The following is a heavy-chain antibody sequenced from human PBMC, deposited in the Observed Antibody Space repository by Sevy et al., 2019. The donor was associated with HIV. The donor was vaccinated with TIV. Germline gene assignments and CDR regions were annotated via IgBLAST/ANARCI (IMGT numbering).Heavy chain of an antibody. J-gene: IGHJ1*01. CDR1: GFTFSSYS. V-gene: IGHV3-30-3*01. CDR3: ALERLSSDVAEYFEN. Sequence: GGSLRLSCATSGFTFSSYSMHWVRQAPGKGLEWVATTSYDGSNKYYADSVKGRFTISRDNFKNSLSLQMYSLRAEDTAVYYCALERLSSDVAEYFENWGQGTLVTVSS. D-gene: IGHD3-3*01. CDR2: TSYDGSNK.